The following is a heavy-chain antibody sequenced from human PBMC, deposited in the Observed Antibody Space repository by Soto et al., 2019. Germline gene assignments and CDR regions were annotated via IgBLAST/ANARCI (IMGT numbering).Heavy chain of an antibody. CDR1: GGIFGSHG. V-gene: IGHV1-69*01. J-gene: IGHJ3*01. D-gene: IGHD3-22*01. CDR2: FIPIFRTL. Sequence: QVQLIQSEAEVKKPGSSVRVSCTASGGIFGSHGFSWVRQAPGQRLEWVGGFIPIFRTLTYTEKFQARVRIAADESTNTVYLDLSSLTSEDTAVYYCVRDRRIYYSDPHDEFCASDYEVWGQGTMVSVSS. CDR3: VRDRRIYYSDPHDEFCASDYEV.